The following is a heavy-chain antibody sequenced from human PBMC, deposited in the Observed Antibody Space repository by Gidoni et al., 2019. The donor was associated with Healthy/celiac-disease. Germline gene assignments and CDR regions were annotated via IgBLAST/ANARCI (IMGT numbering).Heavy chain of an antibody. CDR2: IYHSGST. CDR3: ARGDVGGPAFDI. Sequence: QLQLRECGAGLVRPSQNLSLTCAVSGGSISSGGYSWSWIRQPPGKGLEWIGYIYHSGSTYYNPSLKSRVTISVDRSKNQFSLKLSSVTAADTAVYYCARGDVGGPAFDIWGQGTMVTVSS. V-gene: IGHV4-30-2*01. J-gene: IGHJ3*02. CDR1: GGSISSGGYS. D-gene: IGHD1-26*01.